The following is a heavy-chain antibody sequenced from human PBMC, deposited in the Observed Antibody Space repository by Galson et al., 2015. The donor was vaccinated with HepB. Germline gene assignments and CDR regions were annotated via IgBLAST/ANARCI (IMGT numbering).Heavy chain of an antibody. CDR2: ISRDSVFI. V-gene: IGHV3-9*01. CDR3: ARRGGGGELAAFDM. CDR1: GFTFDGYA. Sequence: SLRLSCAATGFTFDGYAMHWVRQAPGKGLEWVSGISRDSVFIAYADSVKGRFTISRDNAKNSLYLQMDSLRPEDTALYYCARRGGGGELAAFDMWGRGTKVTVSS. J-gene: IGHJ3*02. D-gene: IGHD3-16*01.